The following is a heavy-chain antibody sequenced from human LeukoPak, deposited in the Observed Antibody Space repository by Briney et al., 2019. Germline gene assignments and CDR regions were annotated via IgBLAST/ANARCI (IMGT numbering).Heavy chain of an antibody. V-gene: IGHV3-49*04. CDR1: GFTFGDYA. CDR2: IRSKAYGGTT. Sequence: GGSLRLSCAASGFTFGDYAMSWVRQAPGKGLEWVGFIRSKAYGGTTEYAASVKGRFTISRDDSKSIAYLQMNSLKTEDTAVYYCTRDISSGWYFFFDYWGQGTLVTVSS. CDR3: TRDISSGWYFFFDY. D-gene: IGHD6-19*01. J-gene: IGHJ4*02.